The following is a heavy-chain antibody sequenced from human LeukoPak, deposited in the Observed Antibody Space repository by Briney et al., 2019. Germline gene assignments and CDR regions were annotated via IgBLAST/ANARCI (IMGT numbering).Heavy chain of an antibody. Sequence: SETLSLTCAVYGGYFSGYYWSWLRQPPGKGLEWIGEINHSGSTNYHPSLKSRVTISVDTSKNQSSLKLSSVTAADTAVYYCASGGRDIVLMVYATKRGAFDIWGQGTMVTVSS. CDR3: ASGGRDIVLMVYATKRGAFDI. V-gene: IGHV4-34*01. D-gene: IGHD2-8*01. CDR2: INHSGST. J-gene: IGHJ3*02. CDR1: GGYFSGYY.